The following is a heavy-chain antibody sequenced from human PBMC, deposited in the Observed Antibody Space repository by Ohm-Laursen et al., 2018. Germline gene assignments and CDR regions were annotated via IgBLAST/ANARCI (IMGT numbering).Heavy chain of an antibody. CDR3: ARARPPTYYYGMDV. J-gene: IGHJ6*02. D-gene: IGHD6-6*01. Sequence: SLRLSCAASGFIFSSYEMNWVRQAPGKGLEWVSYISSSGSPIYYADSVKGRFTISRDNAKNSLYLQMNSLRAEDTAVYYCARARPPTYYYGMDVWGQGTTVTASS. V-gene: IGHV3-48*03. CDR2: ISSSGSPI. CDR1: GFIFSSYE.